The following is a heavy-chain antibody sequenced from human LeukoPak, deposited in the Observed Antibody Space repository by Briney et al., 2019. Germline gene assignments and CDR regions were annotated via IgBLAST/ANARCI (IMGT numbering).Heavy chain of an antibody. CDR1: GGSMRSYY. J-gene: IGHJ6*02. D-gene: IGHD2-2*01. V-gene: IGHV4-59*08. CDR3: AGVSSSYYYGMDV. CDR2: IYYSGST. Sequence: SETLSLTCTVSGGSMRSYYWSWIRQPPGKGLEWIGYIYYSGSTNYNPSLESRITMSADTPNNQFSLNLSSVTAADTAVYYCAGVSSSYYYGMDVWGQGTTVTVSS.